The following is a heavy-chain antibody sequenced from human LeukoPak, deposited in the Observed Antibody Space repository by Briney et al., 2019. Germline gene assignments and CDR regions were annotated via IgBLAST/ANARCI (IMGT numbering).Heavy chain of an antibody. CDR1: GGSFSGYY. CDR2: INHSGST. J-gene: IGHJ6*03. D-gene: IGHD6-13*01. Sequence: PSETLSLTCAVYGGSFSGYYWSWIRQPPGKGLEWIGEINHSGSTNYNPSLKSRVTISVDTSKNQFSLKLSSVTAADTAVYYCARGRSSSSWTYYHYYYMDVWGKGTTVTVSS. CDR3: ARGRSSSSWTYYHYYYMDV. V-gene: IGHV4-34*01.